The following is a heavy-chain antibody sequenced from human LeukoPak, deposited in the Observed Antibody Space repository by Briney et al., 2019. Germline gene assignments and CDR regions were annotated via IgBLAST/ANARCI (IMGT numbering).Heavy chain of an antibody. J-gene: IGHJ5*02. CDR3: ARGGYYGSGNDFRFDP. CDR1: GGSISSYY. V-gene: IGHV4-59*01. Sequence: KSSETLSLTCTVSGGSISSYYWSWIRQPPGKGLEWIGYIYYSGSTNYNPSLKSRVTISVDTSKNQFSLKLSSVTAADTAVYYRARGGYYGSGNDFRFDPWGQGTLVTVSS. CDR2: IYYSGST. D-gene: IGHD3-10*01.